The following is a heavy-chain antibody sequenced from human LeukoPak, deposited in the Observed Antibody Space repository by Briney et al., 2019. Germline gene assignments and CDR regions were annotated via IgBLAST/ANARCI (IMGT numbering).Heavy chain of an antibody. J-gene: IGHJ3*02. CDR1: GGSFSGYY. Sequence: SETLSLTCAVYGGSFSGYYWSWIRQPPGKGLEWIGEINHSGSTNYNPSLKSRVTISVDTSKNQFSLKLSSVTAADTAVYYCARGGSSGWGARDAFDIWGQGTMVTVSS. CDR3: ARGGSSGWGARDAFDI. V-gene: IGHV4-34*01. D-gene: IGHD6-19*01. CDR2: INHSGST.